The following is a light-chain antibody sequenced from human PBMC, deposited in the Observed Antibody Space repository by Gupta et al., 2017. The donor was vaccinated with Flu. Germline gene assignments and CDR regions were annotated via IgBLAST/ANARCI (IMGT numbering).Light chain of an antibody. CDR1: SSNIESNY. CDR3: ATWHERLHSLGSPPKWV. J-gene: IGLJ3*02. Sequence: SGSSSNIESNYVYWYQQLPGAAPKLLIYRNNQRPSGVPDRFSGSKSGTSASLAISGLRSEDEADYYCATWHERLHSLGSPPKWVFGGGTMLTVL. V-gene: IGLV1-47*01. CDR2: RNN.